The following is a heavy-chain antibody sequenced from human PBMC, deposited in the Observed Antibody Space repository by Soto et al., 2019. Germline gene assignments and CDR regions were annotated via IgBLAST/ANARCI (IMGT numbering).Heavy chain of an antibody. V-gene: IGHV3-74*01. CDR2: INSDGSKT. J-gene: IGHJ4*02. CDR1: GFTFSDYW. CDR3: AGSRLLRLDY. Sequence: GGSLRLSCAASGFTFSDYWMHWARQAPGKGLVWVSHINSDGSKTDYADSVKGRFTISRDNAKNTVYLQMNSLRAEDTAVYYCAGSRLLRLDYWGQGALVTVSS. D-gene: IGHD5-12*01.